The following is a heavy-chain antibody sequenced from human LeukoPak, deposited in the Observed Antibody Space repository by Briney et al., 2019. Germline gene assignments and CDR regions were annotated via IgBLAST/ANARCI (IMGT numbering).Heavy chain of an antibody. J-gene: IGHJ6*03. V-gene: IGHV4-59*01. CDR2: IYYSGST. CDR1: GGSISSYY. CDR3: ARVNDFWGESYYYYYMDV. Sequence: PSETLSLTCTVSGGSISSYYWSWIRQPPGKGLEWIGYIYYSGSTNYNPSLKSRVTISVGTSKNQFSLKLSSVTAADTAVYYCARVNDFWGESYYYYYMDVWGKGTTVTVSS. D-gene: IGHD3-3*01.